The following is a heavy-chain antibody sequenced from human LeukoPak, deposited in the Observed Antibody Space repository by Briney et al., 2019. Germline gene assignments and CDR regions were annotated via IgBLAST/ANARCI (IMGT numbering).Heavy chain of an antibody. D-gene: IGHD1-26*01. J-gene: IGHJ1*01. V-gene: IGHV3-20*04. CDR2: INWNGGRA. CDR3: ARDRGGTYMYFQH. CDR1: GFTFSSYS. Sequence: GGSLRLSCAASGFTFSSYSMNWVRQAPGKGLEWVSGINWNGGRAGHADSVKGRFTISRDNAKNSLFLQMNSLRAEDTALYYCARDRGGTYMYFQHWGQGTLVTVSS.